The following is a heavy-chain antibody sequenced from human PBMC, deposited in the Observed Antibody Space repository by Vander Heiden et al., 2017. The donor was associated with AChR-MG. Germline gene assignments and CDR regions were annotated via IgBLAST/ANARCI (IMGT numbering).Heavy chain of an antibody. CDR2: ISGSGGST. CDR1: GFTFSSHA. D-gene: IGHD5-18*01. Sequence: EAQLLESGGGLVQPGGSLRLSCAASGFTFSSHAMSWVRQAPGKGLGWVSVISGSGGSTYYADSVKGRFTISRDNSKNTLYLQMNSLRAEDTAVYYCAKDRVVGYSYGRTFDYWGQGTLVTVSS. J-gene: IGHJ4*02. CDR3: AKDRVVGYSYGRTFDY. V-gene: IGHV3-23*01.